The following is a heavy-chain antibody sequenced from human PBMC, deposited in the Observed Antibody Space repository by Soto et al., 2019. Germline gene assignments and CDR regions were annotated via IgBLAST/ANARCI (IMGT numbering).Heavy chain of an antibody. CDR3: AREYCTNGVCYSGGYYYNGMDV. CDR2: IYYSGST. V-gene: IGHV4-61*01. J-gene: IGHJ6*02. D-gene: IGHD2-8*01. CDR1: GGSVSSGSYY. Sequence: SETLSLTCTVSGGSVSSGSYYWSWIRQPPGKGLEWIGYIYYSGSTNYNPSLKSRVTISVDTSKNQFSLKLSSVTAADTAVYYCAREYCTNGVCYSGGYYYNGMDVWGQGTTVTVSS.